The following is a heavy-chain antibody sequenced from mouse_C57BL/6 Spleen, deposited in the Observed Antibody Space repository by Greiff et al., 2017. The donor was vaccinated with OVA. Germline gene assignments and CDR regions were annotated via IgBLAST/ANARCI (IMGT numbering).Heavy chain of an antibody. D-gene: IGHD1-1*01. CDR3: ARTLYGSSPYAMDY. V-gene: IGHV5-17*01. CDR2: ISSGSSTI. J-gene: IGHJ4*01. CDR1: GFTFSDYG. Sequence: EVQLVESGGGLVKPGGSLKLSCAASGFTFSDYGMHWVRQAPEKGLEWVAYISSGSSTIYYADTVKGRFTISRDNAKNTLFLQMTSLRSEDTAMYYCARTLYGSSPYAMDYWGQGTSVTVSA.